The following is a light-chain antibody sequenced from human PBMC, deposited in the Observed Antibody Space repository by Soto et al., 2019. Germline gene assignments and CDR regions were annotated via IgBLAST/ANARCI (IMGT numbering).Light chain of an antibody. V-gene: IGKV1-5*01. Sequence: DIQMTQSPSTLSASVGDRVTITSRARQSMSSRLAWYQQKPGKAPKLLIYDASDLERGVPSRFSGSGSGTDFTLTISSLQSDYLATYYCQQYNTYCTFGQGTQVAVK. J-gene: IGKJ1*01. CDR1: QSMSSR. CDR3: QQYNTYCT. CDR2: DAS.